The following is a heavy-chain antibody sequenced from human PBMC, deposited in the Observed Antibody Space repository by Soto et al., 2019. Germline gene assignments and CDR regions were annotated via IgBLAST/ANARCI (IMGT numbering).Heavy chain of an antibody. D-gene: IGHD5-12*01. Sequence: QVQLQESGPGLVQPSETLSLSCTVSGGSINSYYWCWIRQPPGKGLEWIGYISYSGSTNYNPSLRSRVTISVDTSRNQFSLKLSSVTAADTAVYYCARTYSGYYFDYWGQGTLVTVSS. V-gene: IGHV4-59*08. CDR3: ARTYSGYYFDY. CDR1: GGSINSYY. J-gene: IGHJ4*02. CDR2: ISYSGST.